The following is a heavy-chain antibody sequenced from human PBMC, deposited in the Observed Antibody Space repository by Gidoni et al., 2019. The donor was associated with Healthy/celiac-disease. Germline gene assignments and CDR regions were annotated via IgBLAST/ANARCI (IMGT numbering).Heavy chain of an antibody. CDR3: ARDRGIAVAGAFDI. J-gene: IGHJ3*02. D-gene: IGHD6-19*01. Sequence: QVQLAQSGAEVKKPGASGKVSCNASGYTFINYGISWGRQAPGQGLGWMGRFSAYNGKTNSAQKLQGRVTTTTDPSTSTVYMELRSLGSDDTAVYYCARDRGIAVAGAFDIWGQGTMVTVSS. CDR2: FSAYNGKT. CDR1: GYTFINYG. V-gene: IGHV1-18*01.